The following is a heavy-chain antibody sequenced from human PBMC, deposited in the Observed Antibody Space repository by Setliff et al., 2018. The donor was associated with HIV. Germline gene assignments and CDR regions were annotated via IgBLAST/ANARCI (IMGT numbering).Heavy chain of an antibody. V-gene: IGHV1-46*01. CDR2: INPSGGST. Sequence: AASVKVSCKASGYTFTSYYMHWVRQAPGQGLEWMGIINPSGGSTSYAQKFQGRVTMTTDTSTSTAYMDVTSLRSEDTAVYYCARSAYCSGGSCYSGAFDYWGQGTLVTVSS. D-gene: IGHD2-15*01. CDR3: ARSAYCSGGSCYSGAFDY. J-gene: IGHJ4*02. CDR1: GYTFTSYY.